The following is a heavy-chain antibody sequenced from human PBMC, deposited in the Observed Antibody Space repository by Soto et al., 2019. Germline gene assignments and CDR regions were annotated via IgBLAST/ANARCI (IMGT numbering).Heavy chain of an antibody. Sequence: GGSLRLSCRVSGFTFTNSGMHWVRQAPGKGLGWMAVISYDGSDKYYADSVKGRVIISRDNSKNTLNLEMNSLRAEDTAIYYCVKDRVPGAYGNYYGMDVWGQGTTVTVSS. CDR2: ISYDGSDK. D-gene: IGHD5-12*01. CDR3: VKDRVPGAYGNYYGMDV. CDR1: GFTFTNSG. V-gene: IGHV3-30*18. J-gene: IGHJ6*02.